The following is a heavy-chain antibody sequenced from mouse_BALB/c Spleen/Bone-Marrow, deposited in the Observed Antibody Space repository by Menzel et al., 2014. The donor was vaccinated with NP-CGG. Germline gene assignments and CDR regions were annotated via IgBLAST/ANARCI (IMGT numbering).Heavy chain of an antibody. CDR2: INHSNGGA. CDR3: TTSRGYNWFAY. V-gene: IGHV1S16*01. J-gene: IGHJ3*01. D-gene: IGHD2-2*01. Sequence: SGAELVKPGASVKLSCKASGYTFTSYYMYWVKQRPGQGLEWIGEINHSNGGADFNEKFKIKATLTVDKSSSTAYMQLSSLTSEDSAVYYCTTSRGYNWFAYWGQGTLVTVSA. CDR1: GYTFTSYY.